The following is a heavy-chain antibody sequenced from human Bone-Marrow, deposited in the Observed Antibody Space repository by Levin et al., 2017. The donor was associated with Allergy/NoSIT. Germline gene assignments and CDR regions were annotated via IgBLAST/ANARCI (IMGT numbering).Heavy chain of an antibody. CDR3: ARFTLLVAAPFYYNMDV. D-gene: IGHD2-15*01. CDR1: GGRFSTDA. CDR2: YLPLYETA. J-gene: IGHJ6*02. V-gene: IGHV1-69*13. Sequence: GASVKVSCKASGGRFSTDAISWVRQAPGQGLEWMGGYLPLYETANYAQKFQGRLTITADEATSTNYMELRGLNSDDTAVYFCARFTLLVAAPFYYNMDVWGQGTAVSVTS.